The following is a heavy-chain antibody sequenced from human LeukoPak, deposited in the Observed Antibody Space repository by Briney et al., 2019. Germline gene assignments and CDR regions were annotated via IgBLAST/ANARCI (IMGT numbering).Heavy chain of an antibody. J-gene: IGHJ6*02. V-gene: IGHV3-30*04. D-gene: IGHD2-2*01. CDR3: AKDISTPGVPAAKDYYGMDV. CDR2: ISYDGSNK. CDR1: GFTFSSYA. Sequence: GGSLRLSCAASGFTFSSYAMHWVRQAPGKGLEWVAVISYDGSNKYYADSVKGRFTISRDNSKNTLYLQMNSLRAEDTAVYYCAKDISTPGVPAAKDYYGMDVWGQGTTVTVSS.